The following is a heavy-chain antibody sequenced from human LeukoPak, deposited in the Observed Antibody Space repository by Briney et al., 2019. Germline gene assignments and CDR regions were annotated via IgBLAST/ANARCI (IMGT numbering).Heavy chain of an antibody. D-gene: IGHD6-13*01. Sequence: SETLSLTCTVSGGSISSYYWTWIRQPAGKGLEWIGRIYTSGSTNYNPSLKSRVTMSVDTSNNKFSLNLSSVTAADTAVYYCARQIIAAGKNYYGMDVWGQGTTVTVSS. V-gene: IGHV4-4*07. J-gene: IGHJ6*02. CDR2: IYTSGST. CDR1: GGSISSYY. CDR3: ARQIIAAGKNYYGMDV.